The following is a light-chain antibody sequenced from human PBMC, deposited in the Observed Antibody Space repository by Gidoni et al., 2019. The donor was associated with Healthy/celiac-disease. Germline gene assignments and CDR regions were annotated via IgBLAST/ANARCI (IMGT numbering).Light chain of an antibody. CDR3: QQYGSSRPWT. V-gene: IGKV3-20*01. J-gene: IGKJ1*01. Sequence: EIVLTQSPGTLSLSPGERATLSCRASQSVTSSYLAWFQQKPGQAPRLLIYAASSRATGIPDRFIGSGSGTDFTLTISRLDPEDVAVDYCQQYGSSRPWTFGQGTKVEIK. CDR2: AAS. CDR1: QSVTSSY.